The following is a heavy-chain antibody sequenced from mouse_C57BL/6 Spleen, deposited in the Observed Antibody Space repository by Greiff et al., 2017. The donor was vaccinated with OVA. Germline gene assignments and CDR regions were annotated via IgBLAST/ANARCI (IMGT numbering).Heavy chain of an antibody. J-gene: IGHJ2*01. V-gene: IGHV1-18*01. D-gene: IGHD2-4*01. CDR1: GYTFTDYN. Sequence: VQLQQSGPELVKPGASVKIPCKASGYTFTDYNMDWVKQSHGKSLEWIGDINPNNGGTIYNQKFKGKATLTVDKSSSTAYMELRSLTSEDTAVYYCERSLYDYGGTFEHGGQGTTLTVSS. CDR2: INPNNGGT. CDR3: ERSLYDYGGTFEH.